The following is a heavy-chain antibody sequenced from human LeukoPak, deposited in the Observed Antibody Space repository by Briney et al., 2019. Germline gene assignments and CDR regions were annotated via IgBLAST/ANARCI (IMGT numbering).Heavy chain of an antibody. CDR2: VYPGDSDT. V-gene: IGHV5-51*01. J-gene: IGHJ4*02. D-gene: IGHD2-2*01. CDR1: GYSFTSYW. CDR3: ARLRDPIVVVPAAIGGYFDY. Sequence: GESLKISCKGSGYSFTSYWIGWVRRMPGKGLEWMGIVYPGDSDTRYSPSFQGQVTISADKSISTAYLQWSSLKASDTAMYYCARLRDPIVVVPAAIGGYFDYWGQGTLVTVSS.